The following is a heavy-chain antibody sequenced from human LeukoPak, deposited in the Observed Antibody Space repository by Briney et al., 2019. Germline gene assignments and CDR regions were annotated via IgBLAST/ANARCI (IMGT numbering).Heavy chain of an antibody. V-gene: IGHV1-8*01. CDR1: GYSFNIYE. J-gene: IGHJ5*02. CDR3: SRGPRFDP. CDR2: VNPNSGDT. Sequence: ASVKVSCKASGYSFNIYEINWVRQAPGQGLEWMGWVNPNSGDTDYAQKFQGRLTMTRNTSISTAYMELSGLRLEDTAVYYCSRGPRFDPRGEGTQVTVSS.